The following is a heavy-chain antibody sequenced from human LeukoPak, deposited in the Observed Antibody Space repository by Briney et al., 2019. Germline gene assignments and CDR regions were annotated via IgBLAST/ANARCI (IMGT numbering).Heavy chain of an antibody. Sequence: GESLKISCKGSGYSFTSYWIGWVRQMPGKGLEWMGIIYPGDSDTRYSPSFQGQVTISADKSISTAYLQWSSLKASGTAMYYCARRVVVPAADDAFDIWGQGTMVTVSS. CDR1: GYSFTSYW. J-gene: IGHJ3*02. CDR3: ARRVVVPAADDAFDI. CDR2: IYPGDSDT. D-gene: IGHD2-2*01. V-gene: IGHV5-51*01.